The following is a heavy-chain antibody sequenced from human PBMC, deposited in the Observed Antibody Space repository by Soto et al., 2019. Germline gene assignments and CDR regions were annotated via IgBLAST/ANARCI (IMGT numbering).Heavy chain of an antibody. Sequence: ASVKVSCKASGYTFTSYAMHWVRQAPGQRLEWMGWINAGNGNTKYSQKFQGRVTITRDTSASTAYMELSSLRSEDTAVYYCARDPEYLSVDYDFWSGPGGGMDVWRQATTVTVSS. CDR1: GYTFTSYA. V-gene: IGHV1-3*01. CDR2: INAGNGNT. J-gene: IGHJ6*02. CDR3: ARDPEYLSVDYDFWSGPGGGMDV. D-gene: IGHD3-3*01.